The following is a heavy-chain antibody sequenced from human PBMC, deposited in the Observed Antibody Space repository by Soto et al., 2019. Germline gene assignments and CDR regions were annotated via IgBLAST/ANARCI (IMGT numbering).Heavy chain of an antibody. Sequence: PSETLSLTCTVSGGSISSYYWSWIRQPPGKGLEWIGYIYYSGSTNYNPSLKSRVTISVDTSKNQFSLKLSSVTAADTAVYYCARESHSGYYYYGMDVWGQGTTVTVSS. CDR2: IYYSGST. J-gene: IGHJ6*02. CDR1: GGSISSYY. V-gene: IGHV4-59*01. CDR3: ARESHSGYYYYGMDV. D-gene: IGHD3-10*01.